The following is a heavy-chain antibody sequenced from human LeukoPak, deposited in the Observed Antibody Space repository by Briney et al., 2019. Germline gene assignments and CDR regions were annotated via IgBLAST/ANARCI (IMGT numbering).Heavy chain of an antibody. J-gene: IGHJ3*02. D-gene: IGHD3-10*01. Sequence: PSETLSLTCTVSGGSISSGDYYWSWIRQPPGKGLEWIGYIYYSGSTYYNPSLKSRVTISVDTSKNQFSLKLSSVTAADTAVYYCARDNHVLLWFGELIPYDAFDIWGQGTMVTVSS. CDR3: ARDNHVLLWFGELIPYDAFDI. V-gene: IGHV4-30-4*08. CDR2: IYYSGST. CDR1: GGSISSGDYY.